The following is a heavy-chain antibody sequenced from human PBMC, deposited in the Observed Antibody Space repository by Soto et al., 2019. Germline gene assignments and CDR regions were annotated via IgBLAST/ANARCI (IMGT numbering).Heavy chain of an antibody. J-gene: IGHJ4*02. V-gene: IGHV1-69*02. Sequence: QVQLVQSGAEVKKPGSSVKVSCKASGGTFNSYPISWVRQAPGQGLEWMGRIIPILDIANYAQKFQGRVTIIADKPTSTAYMELSSLRSEDTAVYYCAWAEVSSSWHNSWGQGTLVTVSS. CDR2: IIPILDIA. CDR1: GGTFNSYP. CDR3: AWAEVSSSWHNS. D-gene: IGHD6-13*01.